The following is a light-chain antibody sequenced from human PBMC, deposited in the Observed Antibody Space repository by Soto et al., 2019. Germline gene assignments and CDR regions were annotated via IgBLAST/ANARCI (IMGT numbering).Light chain of an antibody. CDR1: QSVSSSSY. Sequence: EIVLTQSPGTPSLSPGERATLSCRASQSVSSSSYLAWYQQKPGQAPRLLIYGASSRATGIPDRFSGSGSATDFTLTISRLEPEDFAVYYCRQYGSSPSYTCGQGTKLEIK. CDR2: GAS. J-gene: IGKJ2*01. CDR3: RQYGSSPSYT. V-gene: IGKV3-20*01.